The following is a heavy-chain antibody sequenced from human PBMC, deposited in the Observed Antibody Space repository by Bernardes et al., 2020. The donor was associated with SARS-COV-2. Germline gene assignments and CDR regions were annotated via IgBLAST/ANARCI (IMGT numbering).Heavy chain of an antibody. D-gene: IGHD2-2*01. J-gene: IGHJ6*02. V-gene: IGHV4-59*01. CDR3: ARDLVVVVPAAPYNYYYYYGMDV. Sequence: ETLSLTCTVSGGSISSYYWSWIRQPPGKGLEWIGYIYYSGSTTYNPSLKSRVTISVDTSKNQFSLKLSSVTAADTAVYYCARDLVVVVPAAPYNYYYYYGMDVWGQGTTVTVSS. CDR1: GGSISSYY. CDR2: IYYSGST.